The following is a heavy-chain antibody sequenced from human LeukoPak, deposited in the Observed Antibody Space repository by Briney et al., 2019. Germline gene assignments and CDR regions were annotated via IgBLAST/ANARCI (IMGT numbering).Heavy chain of an antibody. CDR1: GFTFSSYS. D-gene: IGHD2-15*01. CDR2: ISSSSSYT. CDR3: ARTSYCSGGSCYFGEYYFDY. V-gene: IGHV3-21*01. J-gene: IGHJ4*02. Sequence: GGSLRLSCAASGFTFSSYSMNWVRQAPGKGLEWVSSISSSSSYTYYADSVKGRFTISRDNAKNSLYLQMNSLRAEDTAVYYCARTSYCSGGSCYFGEYYFDYWGQGTLVTVSS.